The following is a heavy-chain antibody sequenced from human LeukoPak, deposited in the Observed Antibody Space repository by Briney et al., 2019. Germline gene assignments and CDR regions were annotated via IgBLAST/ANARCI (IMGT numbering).Heavy chain of an antibody. D-gene: IGHD2-15*01. V-gene: IGHV1-3*01. CDR3: AIHCSGGSCSRSYYFDY. CDR1: GYTFSSHA. J-gene: IGHJ4*02. CDR2: INAGNGDT. Sequence: GASVKVSCKASGYTFSSHAVHWVRQAPGQRLEWMGWINAGNGDTKNSQKFQDRVTITRDTSASTAYMELSSLRSEDTAVYYCAIHCSGGSCSRSYYFDYWGQGTRVTVSS.